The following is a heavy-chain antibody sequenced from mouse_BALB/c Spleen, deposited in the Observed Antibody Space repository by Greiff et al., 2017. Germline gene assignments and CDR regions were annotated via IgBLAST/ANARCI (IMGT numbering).Heavy chain of an antibody. J-gene: IGHJ4*01. CDR3: TRDLY. CDR2: ISSGGSYT. Sequence: EVQGVESGGGLVKPGGSLKLSCAASGFTFSSYTMSWVRQTPEKRLEWVATISSGGSYTYYPDSVKGRFTISRDNAKNTLYLQMSSLKSEDTAMYYCTRDLYWGQGTSVTVSS. V-gene: IGHV5-6-4*01. CDR1: GFTFSSYT.